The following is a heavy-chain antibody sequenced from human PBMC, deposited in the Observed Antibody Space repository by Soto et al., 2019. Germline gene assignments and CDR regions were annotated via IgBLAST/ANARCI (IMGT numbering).Heavy chain of an antibody. Sequence: GGSLRLSCAASGFTFSSYAMSWVRQAPGKGLEWVSAISGSGGSTYYADSVKGRFTISRDNSKNTLYLQMNSLRAEDTAVYYCAKSSSGNSYYYYGMDVWGQGTTVTVSS. J-gene: IGHJ6*02. CDR2: ISGSGGST. CDR1: GFTFSSYA. CDR3: AKSSSGNSYYYYGMDV. V-gene: IGHV3-23*01. D-gene: IGHD3-10*01.